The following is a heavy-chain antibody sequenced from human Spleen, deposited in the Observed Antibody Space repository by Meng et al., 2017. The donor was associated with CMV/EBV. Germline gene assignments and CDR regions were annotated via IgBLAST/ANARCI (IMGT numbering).Heavy chain of an antibody. J-gene: IGHJ6*02. Sequence: TDYYMHWVRQAPGLGLEWLGWINPNSGGTTYAQRFQDRVSMTRDASISTAYMELTRLTSDDTAVYYCAITHQMATTDPHYYYAMDVWGQGTTVTVSS. V-gene: IGHV1-2*02. CDR1: TDYY. CDR3: AITHQMATTDPHYYYAMDV. CDR2: INPNSGGT. D-gene: IGHD5-24*01.